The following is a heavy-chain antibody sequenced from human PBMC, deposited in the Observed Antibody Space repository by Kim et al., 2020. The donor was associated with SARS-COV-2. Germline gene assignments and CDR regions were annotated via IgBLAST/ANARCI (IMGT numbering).Heavy chain of an antibody. J-gene: IGHJ2*01. CDR1: GFTVSSNY. V-gene: IGHV3-53*01. CDR3: ARRGQVTTSSGVWFFVL. Sequence: GGSLRLSCAASGFTVSSNYMGWVRQAPGKGLEWVSVLHTGGNKHYADSVKGRFTISRDNSQNTLYLQMNTLRGDDTAVYFCARRGQVTTSSGVWFFVLWGRGTLVTVSS. D-gene: IGHD3-10*01. CDR2: LHTGGNK.